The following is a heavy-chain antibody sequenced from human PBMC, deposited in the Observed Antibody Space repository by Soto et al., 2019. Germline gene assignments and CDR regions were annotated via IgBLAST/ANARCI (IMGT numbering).Heavy chain of an antibody. D-gene: IGHD2-21*02. CDR1: GFTFSIHA. J-gene: IGHJ4*02. Sequence: EVQLLESGGGLVQPGGSLRLSCEASGFTFSIHAMGWVRQAPGKGLEWVSEISGSGGLRYYADSVRGRFTVSRDNSKNTLYLQMNSLRAEDTAVYYCAKDGGCNGGACGGSHDYGDSWGQGTLVTVSS. CDR3: AKDGGCNGGACGGSHDYGDS. V-gene: IGHV3-23*01. CDR2: ISGSGGLR.